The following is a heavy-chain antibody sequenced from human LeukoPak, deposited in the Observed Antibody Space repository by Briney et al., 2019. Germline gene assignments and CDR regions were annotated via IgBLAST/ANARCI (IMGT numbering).Heavy chain of an antibody. D-gene: IGHD3-10*01. Sequence: SQTLPLTCSVSGGSINNFYWTWIRQPAGKGLEWIGRIYATGDTNYNPSLKSRLTLSVDTSKNQFSLKLNSVTAADTALYFCAKESRVRGVSIRESHYHYYYGMDVWGRGITVTVSS. V-gene: IGHV4-4*07. J-gene: IGHJ6*02. CDR2: IYATGDT. CDR1: GGSINNFY. CDR3: AKESRVRGVSIRESHYHYYYGMDV.